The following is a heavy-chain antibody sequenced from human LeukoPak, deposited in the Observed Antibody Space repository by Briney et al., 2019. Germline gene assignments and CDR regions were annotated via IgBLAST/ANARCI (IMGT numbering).Heavy chain of an antibody. V-gene: IGHV4-34*01. CDR3: ARVMVGTTDSNNWFDP. CDR2: INHSGST. D-gene: IGHD1-7*01. CDR1: GGSFSGYY. Sequence: SETLSLTCAVYGGSFSGYYWSWIRQPPGKGLEWIGEINHSGSTYYNPSLKSRVTISVDRSKNQFSLKLSSVTAADTAVYYCARVMVGTTDSNNWFDPWGQGTLVTVSS. J-gene: IGHJ5*02.